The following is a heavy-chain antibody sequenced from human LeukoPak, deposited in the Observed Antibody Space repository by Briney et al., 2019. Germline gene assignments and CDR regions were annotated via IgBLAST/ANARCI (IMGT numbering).Heavy chain of an antibody. CDR2: IYPGDSDT. CDR3: ARQIYYYDSSGYYYSFDY. J-gene: IGHJ4*02. CDR1: GYSFTSYW. D-gene: IGHD3-22*01. V-gene: IGHV5-51*01. Sequence: GESLKISCKGSGYSFTSYWIGWVRQMPGKGLEWMGIIYPGDSDTRYSPSFQGQVTISADKSISTAYLQWSSLKASDTAMYYCARQIYYYDSSGYYYSFDYWGQGTLVTVSS.